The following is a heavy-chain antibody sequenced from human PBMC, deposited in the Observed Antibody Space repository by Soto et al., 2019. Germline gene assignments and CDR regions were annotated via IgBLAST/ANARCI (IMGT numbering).Heavy chain of an antibody. CDR3: ARDLYYYDSSGYSEPNYYYYGMDV. J-gene: IGHJ6*02. V-gene: IGHV4-31*02. D-gene: IGHD3-22*01. Sequence: SETLSLTWTASGGSISSGGYYWSWIRQHPGKGLEWIGYIYYSGSTYYNPSLKSRVTISVDTSKNQFSLKLSSVTAADTAVYYCARDLYYYDSSGYSEPNYYYYGMDVWGQGTTVTVSS. CDR1: GGSISSGGYY. CDR2: IYYSGST.